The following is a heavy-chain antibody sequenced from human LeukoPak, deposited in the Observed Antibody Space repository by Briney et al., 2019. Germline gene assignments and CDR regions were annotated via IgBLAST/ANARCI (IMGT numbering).Heavy chain of an antibody. CDR3: ARVSRRYYYDSSGYYYAGP. CDR2: IYYSGST. CDR1: GGSISSYY. J-gene: IGHJ5*02. D-gene: IGHD3-22*01. Sequence: SETLSLTCTVSGGSISSYYWSWIRQPPGKGLEWIGYIYYSGSTNYNPSLKSRVTISVDTSKNQFSLKLSSVTAADTAVYYCARVSRRYYYDSSGYYYAGPWGQGTLVTVSS. V-gene: IGHV4-59*08.